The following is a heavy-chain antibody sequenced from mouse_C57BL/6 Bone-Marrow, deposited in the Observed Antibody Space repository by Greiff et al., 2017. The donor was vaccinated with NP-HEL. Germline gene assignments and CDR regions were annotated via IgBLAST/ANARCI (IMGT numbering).Heavy chain of an antibody. CDR3: AKIYPDY. J-gene: IGHJ2*01. D-gene: IGHD1-1*01. V-gene: IGHV1-50*01. CDR2: IDPSGSYT. Sequence: QVQLKQPGAELVKPGASVKLSCKASGYTFTSYWMQWVKQRPGQGLEWIGEIDPSGSYTNYTQKFKGKATLTVDTSSSTAYMQRSSLTSEDSAVYYCAKIYPDYWGQGTTLTVSS. CDR1: GYTFTSYW.